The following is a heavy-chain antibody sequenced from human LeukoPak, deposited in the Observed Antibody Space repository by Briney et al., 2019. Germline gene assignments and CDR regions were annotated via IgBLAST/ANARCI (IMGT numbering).Heavy chain of an antibody. D-gene: IGHD2-2*02. CDR2: MNPNSGNT. CDR1: GYTFTSYD. CDR3: AKDPNQLLYFRVDY. Sequence: GASVKVSCKASGYTFTSYDINWVRQATGQGLEWMGWMNPNSGNTGYAQKFQGRVTITRNTSISTAYMELSSLRSEDTAVYYCAKDPNQLLYFRVDYWGQGTLVTVSS. V-gene: IGHV1-8*03. J-gene: IGHJ4*02.